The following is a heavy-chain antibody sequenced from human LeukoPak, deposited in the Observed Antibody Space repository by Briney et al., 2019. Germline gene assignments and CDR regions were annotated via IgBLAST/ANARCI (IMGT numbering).Heavy chain of an antibody. CDR3: AKDTTTVTPYYFDY. V-gene: IGHV3-23*01. D-gene: IGHD4-17*01. J-gene: IGHJ4*02. Sequence: GGSLRLSCAASGFTFSTYAMSWVRQAPGKGLEWVSGISGSGGSTYFADSVKGRFTISRDNSKNTLYLQMNSLRAEDSAVYYCAKDTTTVTPYYFDYWGQGTLVTVSS. CDR2: ISGSGGST. CDR1: GFTFSTYA.